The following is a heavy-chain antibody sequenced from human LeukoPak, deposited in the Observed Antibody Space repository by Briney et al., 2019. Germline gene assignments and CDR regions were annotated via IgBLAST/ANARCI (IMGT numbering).Heavy chain of an antibody. CDR1: GFTFSTYW. Sequence: GGSLRLSCAASGFTFSTYWMHWVRQAPGKGLLWVSRIIEWGTSTKYADSVKSRFTISRDNARHTLYLQMNSLRAEDTAVYYCARASTTVPNRLDYWGQGTLVTVSS. V-gene: IGHV3-74*03. J-gene: IGHJ4*02. CDR3: ARASTTVPNRLDY. D-gene: IGHD4-17*01. CDR2: IIEWGTST.